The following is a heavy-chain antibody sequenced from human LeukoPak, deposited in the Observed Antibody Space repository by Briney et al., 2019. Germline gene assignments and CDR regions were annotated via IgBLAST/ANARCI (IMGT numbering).Heavy chain of an antibody. V-gene: IGHV4-59*01. CDR2: IYYSGST. CDR3: ASGNSGGNPYYFDY. J-gene: IGHJ4*02. D-gene: IGHD2-15*01. Sequence: SETLSLTCTVSGGSISRYYWSWIRQPPGKGLEWIGYIYYSGSTNYTPSLKSRVTISVDTSKSQFSLKLSSVTAADTAVYYCASGNSGGNPYYFDYWGQGTLVTVSS. CDR1: GGSISRYY.